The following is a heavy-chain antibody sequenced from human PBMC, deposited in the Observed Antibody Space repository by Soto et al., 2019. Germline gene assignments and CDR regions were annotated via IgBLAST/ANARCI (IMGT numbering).Heavy chain of an antibody. CDR3: ASWDY. J-gene: IGHJ4*02. CDR1: GGSFSDKY. V-gene: IGHV4-34*01. CDR2: INHSGST. Sequence: ETLSLTCAVYGGSFSDKYWSWIRQPPGKGLEWIGEINHSGSTNYNPSLKSRVTISVDTSKNQFSLKLSSVTAADTAVYYCASWDYWGQGTLVTVSS.